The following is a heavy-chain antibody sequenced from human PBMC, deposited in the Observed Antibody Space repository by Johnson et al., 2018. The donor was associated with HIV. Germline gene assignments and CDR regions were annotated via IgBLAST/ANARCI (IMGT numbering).Heavy chain of an antibody. Sequence: VQLVESGGDLVQPGGSLRLSCAASGFTFSNYDMHWVRQGSGKGLEWVSGIGTAGDTHYPGSVKGRFTISRDKSKNMVYLQMNSLRAEDTAVYYCARDATAAGARTFDIWGQGTMVTVSS. J-gene: IGHJ3*02. D-gene: IGHD6-13*01. CDR2: IGTAGDT. CDR3: ARDATAAGARTFDI. V-gene: IGHV3-13*01. CDR1: GFTFSNYD.